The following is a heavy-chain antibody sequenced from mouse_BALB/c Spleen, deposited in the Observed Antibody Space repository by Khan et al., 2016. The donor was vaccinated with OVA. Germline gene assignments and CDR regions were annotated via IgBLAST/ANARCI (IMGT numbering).Heavy chain of an antibody. CDR2: ISYSGVT. CDR3: ARGNYYGYYFDS. D-gene: IGHD1-1*01. CDR1: GYSITSGYA. V-gene: IGHV3-2*02. J-gene: IGHJ2*01. Sequence: EVQLQESGPGLVKPSQSLSLTCTVTGYSITSGYAWNWIRQFPGNKLEWMGYISYSGVTSYTPSLKSRISITRDTSKNQFFLQLNSVTTEDTATYYCARGNYYGYYFDSWGQRTTLTVSS.